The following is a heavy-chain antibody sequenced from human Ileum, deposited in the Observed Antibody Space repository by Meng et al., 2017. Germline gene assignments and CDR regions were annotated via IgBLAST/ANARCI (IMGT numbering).Heavy chain of an antibody. CDR3: AKDQERCDRDCPGYFHL. D-gene: IGHD2-21*01. J-gene: IGHJ1*01. Sequence: GESLKISCAASGFTVTNSAMSWVRQAPGKGLEWVSGFSGSGDYRHYADSVKGRFTISRDIAKNALYLEMNYLRAEDTAVYYCAKDQERCDRDCPGYFHLWGQGTLVTVSS. CDR2: FSGSGDYR. CDR1: GFTVTNSA. V-gene: IGHV3-23*01.